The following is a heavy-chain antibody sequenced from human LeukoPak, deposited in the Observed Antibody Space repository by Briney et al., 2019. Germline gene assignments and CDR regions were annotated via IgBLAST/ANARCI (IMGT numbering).Heavy chain of an antibody. D-gene: IGHD3-3*01. CDR1: GYTFTGYY. CDR3: ARDMSDFWSGYSHGMDV. Sequence: ASVKVSCKASGYTFTGYYMHWVRQAPGQGLDWMGRINPNRGGTNYAQKFQGRVTMTRDTSISTAYMELSRLRSDDTAVYYCARDMSDFWSGYSHGMDVWGQGTTVTVSS. V-gene: IGHV1-2*06. J-gene: IGHJ6*02. CDR2: INPNRGGT.